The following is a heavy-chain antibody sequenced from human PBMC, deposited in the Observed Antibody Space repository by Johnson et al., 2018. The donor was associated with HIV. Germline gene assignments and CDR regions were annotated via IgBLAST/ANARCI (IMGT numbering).Heavy chain of an antibody. Sequence: VQLVESGGGVVQPGRSLRLSCAASGFTFSSYAMHWVRQAPGKGLEWVAVISYDGSNKYYADSVKGRFTISRDNSKNTLYLQMNSLRAEDTAVYYCGREQSGIAAAGNENAFDIWGQGTMVTVSS. CDR2: ISYDGSNK. V-gene: IGHV3-30*04. D-gene: IGHD6-13*01. CDR1: GFTFSSYA. J-gene: IGHJ3*02. CDR3: GREQSGIAAAGNENAFDI.